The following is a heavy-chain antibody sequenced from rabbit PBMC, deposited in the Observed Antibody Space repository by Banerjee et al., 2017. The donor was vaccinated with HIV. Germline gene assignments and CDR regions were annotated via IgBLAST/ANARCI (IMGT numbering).Heavy chain of an antibody. CDR2: IYIWNGGTT. CDR3: ARDFGNDAGYGYNL. Sequence: QEQLVESGGGLVQPEGSLTLTCKASGFDFSSNAMCWVRQAPGKRPEWIGCIYIWNGGTTSYASWAKGRFTISKISSTTVTLQMTSLTAADTATYFCARDFGNDAGYGYNLWGQGTLVTVS. CDR1: GFDFSSNA. J-gene: IGHJ3*01. V-gene: IGHV1S45*01. D-gene: IGHD6-1*01.